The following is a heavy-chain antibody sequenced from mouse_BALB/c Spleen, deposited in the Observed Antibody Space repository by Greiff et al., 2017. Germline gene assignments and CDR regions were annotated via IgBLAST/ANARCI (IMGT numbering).Heavy chain of an antibody. D-gene: IGHD1-2*01. CDR2: INPSTGYT. J-gene: IGHJ4*01. CDR3: AKGDGYVGAMDY. V-gene: IGHV1-7*01. Sequence: VKLMESGAELAKPGASVKMSCKASGYTFTSYWMHWVKQRPGQGLEWIGYINPSTGYTEYNQKFKDKATLTADKSSSTAYMQLSSLTSEDSAVYYCAKGDGYVGAMDYWGQGTSVTVSS. CDR1: GYTFTSYW.